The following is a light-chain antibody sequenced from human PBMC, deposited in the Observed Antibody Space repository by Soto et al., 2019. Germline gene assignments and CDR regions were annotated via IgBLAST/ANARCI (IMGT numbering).Light chain of an antibody. CDR2: EVS. Sequence: QSALTQPPSASGSPGQSVTISCTGTSSDVGGYNYVSWYQQHPGKAPKLMIYEVSKRPSGVPDRFSGSKSGNTASLTVSGLQAEDEDDYYCSSYAGSKVVFGGGTQPTV. CDR1: SSDVGGYNY. CDR3: SSYAGSKVV. J-gene: IGLJ2*01. V-gene: IGLV2-8*01.